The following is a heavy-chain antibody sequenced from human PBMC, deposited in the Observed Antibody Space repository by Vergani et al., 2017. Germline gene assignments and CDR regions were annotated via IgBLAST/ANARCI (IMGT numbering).Heavy chain of an antibody. J-gene: IGHJ6*02. Sequence: QVQLVESGGGLVKPGGSLRLSCAASGFTFSDYYMSWIRQAPGKGLEWVAVISYDGSNKYYADSVKGRFTISRDNSKNTLYLQMNSLRAEDTAVYYCAKDRDGYETPSYYYGMDVWGQGTTVTVSS. V-gene: IGHV3-30*18. CDR3: AKDRDGYETPSYYYGMDV. D-gene: IGHD5-24*01. CDR1: GFTFSDYY. CDR2: ISYDGSNK.